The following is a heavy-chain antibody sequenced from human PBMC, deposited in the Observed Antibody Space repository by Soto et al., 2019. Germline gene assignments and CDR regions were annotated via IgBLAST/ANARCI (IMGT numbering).Heavy chain of an antibody. Sequence: ASVKVSCKASGYTFTSYAISWVRQAPGQGLEWVGWISAYNGNTNYAQKLQGRVTMTTDTSTSTAYMELRSLISDDTAMYYCARDAAAGLNDYWGQGTLVTVSS. J-gene: IGHJ4*02. D-gene: IGHD6-13*01. V-gene: IGHV1-18*01. CDR3: ARDAAAGLNDY. CDR2: ISAYNGNT. CDR1: GYTFTSYA.